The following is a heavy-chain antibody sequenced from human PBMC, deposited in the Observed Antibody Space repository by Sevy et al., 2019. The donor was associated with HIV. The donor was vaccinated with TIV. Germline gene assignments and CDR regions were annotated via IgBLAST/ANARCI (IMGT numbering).Heavy chain of an antibody. Sequence: ASVKVSCKASGGTFSSYAISWVRQAPGQGLEWMGGIIPIFGTANYAQKFQGRVTITADESTSTAYMELSSLRSEDTAVYYCARTPCSGGSCHSYGMDVWGQGTTVTVSS. J-gene: IGHJ6*02. CDR3: ARTPCSGGSCHSYGMDV. V-gene: IGHV1-69*13. CDR1: GGTFSSYA. D-gene: IGHD2-15*01. CDR2: IIPIFGTA.